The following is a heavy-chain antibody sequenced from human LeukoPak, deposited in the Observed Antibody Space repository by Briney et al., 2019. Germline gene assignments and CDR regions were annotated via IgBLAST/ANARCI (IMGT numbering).Heavy chain of an antibody. Sequence: ASVKVSCKTSGYKFTYYGVSWVRQPPGQGLEWMGWINAYNGDRNYAPTLQGRLTLTTDTFTSTAYMELRTLRSDDTAVYYCARDITQTRDYWGQGTQVTVSS. CDR1: GYKFTYYG. D-gene: IGHD1-14*01. CDR2: INAYNGDR. J-gene: IGHJ4*02. V-gene: IGHV1-18*01. CDR3: ARDITQTRDY.